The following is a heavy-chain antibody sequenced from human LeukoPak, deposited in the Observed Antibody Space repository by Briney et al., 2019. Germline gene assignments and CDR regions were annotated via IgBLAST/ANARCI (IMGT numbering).Heavy chain of an antibody. D-gene: IGHD3-3*01. V-gene: IGHV4-34*01. CDR1: GGSFSRYY. CDR3: ARLRVEGYFDY. J-gene: IGHJ4*02. Sequence: SETLSHTCAVNGGSFSRYYWSWIRQPPGKGLEWIGEINHSGSTNYNPSLKSRVTISVDTSKNQFSLKLNSVTAADTAVYYCARLRVEGYFDYWGQGTLVTVSS. CDR2: INHSGST.